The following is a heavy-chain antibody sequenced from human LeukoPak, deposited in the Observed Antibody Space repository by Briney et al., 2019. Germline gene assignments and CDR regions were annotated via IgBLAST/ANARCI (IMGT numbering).Heavy chain of an antibody. CDR2: IYYSGRT. Sequence: SETLSLTCTVSGGSISSYYWGWIRQPPGKGLEWIGSIYYSGRTYYNPSLKSRVTISVDTSKNQFSLKLSSVTAADTAVYYCARLEVAGINDYWGQGTLVTVPS. J-gene: IGHJ4*02. CDR3: ARLEVAGINDY. D-gene: IGHD6-19*01. V-gene: IGHV4-39*01. CDR1: GGSISSYY.